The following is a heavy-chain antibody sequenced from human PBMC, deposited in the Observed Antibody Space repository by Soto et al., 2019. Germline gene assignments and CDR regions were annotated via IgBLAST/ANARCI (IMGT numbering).Heavy chain of an antibody. D-gene: IGHD3-10*01. V-gene: IGHV1-18*01. CDR2: ISTYNGNT. J-gene: IGHJ4*02. Sequence: SVKVSCKASGYIFITYGISWVRQAPGQGLEWMGRISTYNGNTNYAQNLQGRVTMTTDTSTSTAYMELRSLRSDDTAVYYCARDLDGSGSYYTDYWGPGTLVTVSS. CDR3: ARDLDGSGSYYTDY. CDR1: GYIFITYG.